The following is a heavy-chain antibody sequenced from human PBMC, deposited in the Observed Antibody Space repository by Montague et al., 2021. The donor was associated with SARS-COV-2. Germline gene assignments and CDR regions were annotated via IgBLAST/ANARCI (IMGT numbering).Heavy chain of an antibody. J-gene: IGHJ4*02. D-gene: IGHD3-10*01. Sequence: SETLSLTCTVSGGSISSYYWSWIRQPPGKGLEWIGYIYYSGSTNYNPSLTSRVTISVDTSKNQFSLKLSSVTAADTAVYYCVRVKRGYYYGLGVSAHFDYWGQGTLVNVSS. CDR2: IYYSGST. V-gene: IGHV4-59*01. CDR1: GGSISSYY. CDR3: VRVKRGYYYGLGVSAHFDY.